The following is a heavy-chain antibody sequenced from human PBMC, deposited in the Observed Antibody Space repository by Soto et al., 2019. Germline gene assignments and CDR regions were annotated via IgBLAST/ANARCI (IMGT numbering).Heavy chain of an antibody. V-gene: IGHV4-34*01. CDR3: ARGLQRGGTRSGGLHY. Sequence: SETLSLTCAVYGGSFSGYYWSWIRQPPGKGLEWIGEINHSGSTNYNPSLKSRVTISVDTSKNQFSLKLSSVTAADTAVYYCARGLQRGGTRSGGLHYWGQGTLVTVSS. CDR2: INHSGST. CDR1: GGSFSGYY. J-gene: IGHJ4*02. D-gene: IGHD1-26*01.